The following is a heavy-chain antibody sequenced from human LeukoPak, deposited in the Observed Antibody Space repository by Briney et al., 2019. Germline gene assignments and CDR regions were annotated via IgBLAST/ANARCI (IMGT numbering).Heavy chain of an antibody. CDR3: ARDGDRQSQQWLASPSAY. D-gene: IGHD6-19*01. Sequence: GASVKVSCRASGYTFTSYYMHWVRQAPGQGLEWMGIINPSGGSTTLAQEFQGRVTVTRDTSTSTAYMELSSLGTEDTAVYYCARDGDRQSQQWLASPSAYWGQGALVTVSS. V-gene: IGHV1-46*01. J-gene: IGHJ4*02. CDR2: INPSGGST. CDR1: GYTFTSYY.